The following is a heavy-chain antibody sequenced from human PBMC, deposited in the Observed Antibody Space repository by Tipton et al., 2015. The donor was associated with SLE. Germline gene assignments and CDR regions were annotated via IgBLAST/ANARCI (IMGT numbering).Heavy chain of an antibody. D-gene: IGHD6-13*01. V-gene: IGHV4-4*07. CDR3: ARGRIAAAGTINWFDP. J-gene: IGHJ5*02. CDR1: GGPISSYY. Sequence: TLSLTCTVSGGPISSYYWSWIRQPAGKGLEWIGRIYTSGSTNYNPSLKSRVTMSVDTSKNQFSLKLSPVTAADTAVYYCARGRIAAAGTINWFDPWGQGTLVTVSS. CDR2: IYTSGST.